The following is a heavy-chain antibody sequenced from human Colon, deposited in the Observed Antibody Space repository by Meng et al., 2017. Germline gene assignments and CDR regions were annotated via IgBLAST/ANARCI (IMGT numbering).Heavy chain of an antibody. V-gene: IGHV4-4*02. CDR1: GGSITTNSY. J-gene: IGHJ4*02. CDR2: IDHRGDP. D-gene: IGHD4-23*01. CDR3: ARHGGYYQDY. Sequence: QVQLLGSGPGLVKLSGTLSLTCAVSGGSITTNSYWSWVRQSPEKGLEWIGQIDHRGDPYYNPSLKSRVTMSVDRSKSQVSLQLTSVTAADTAVYYCARHGGYYQDYWGQGTLVTVSS.